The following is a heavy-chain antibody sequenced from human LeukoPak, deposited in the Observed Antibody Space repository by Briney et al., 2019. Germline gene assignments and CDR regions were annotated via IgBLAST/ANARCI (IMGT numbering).Heavy chain of an antibody. CDR1: GFTFGDYA. CDR2: IRSKAYGGTT. V-gene: IGHV3-49*04. J-gene: IGHJ6*03. D-gene: IGHD5-18*01. CDR3: ARDRHTAMVYYYYYMDV. Sequence: PGGSLRLSCTASGFTFGDYAMSWVRQAPGKGLEWVGFIRSKAYGGTTEYAASVKGRFTISRDDSKSIAYLQMNSLKTEDTAVYYCARDRHTAMVYYYYYMDVWGTGTTVTVSS.